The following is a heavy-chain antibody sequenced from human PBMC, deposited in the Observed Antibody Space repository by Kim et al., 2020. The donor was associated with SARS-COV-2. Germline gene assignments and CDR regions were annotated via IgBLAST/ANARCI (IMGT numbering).Heavy chain of an antibody. CDR3: AKDYSGSSLGFDY. Sequence: SADSVKGRFTISRDNSKNTLYLQMNSLRAEDTAVYYCAKDYSGSSLGFDYWGQGTLVTVSS. J-gene: IGHJ4*02. V-gene: IGHV3-23*01. D-gene: IGHD1-26*01.